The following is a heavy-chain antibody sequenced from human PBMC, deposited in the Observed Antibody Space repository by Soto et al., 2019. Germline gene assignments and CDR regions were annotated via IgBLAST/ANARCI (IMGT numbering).Heavy chain of an antibody. J-gene: IGHJ4*02. D-gene: IGHD6-19*01. CDR1: GGTFSSYT. CDR2: IIPILGIA. Sequence: QVQLVQSGAEVKKPGSSVKVSCKASGGTFSSYTISWVRQAPGQGLEWMGRIIPILGIANYAQKFQGRVTITADKSTSTAYMELSSLRSEDTAVYYCARDSIAVAGEYILPQGWGQGTLVTVSS. CDR3: ARDSIAVAGEYILPQG. V-gene: IGHV1-69*08.